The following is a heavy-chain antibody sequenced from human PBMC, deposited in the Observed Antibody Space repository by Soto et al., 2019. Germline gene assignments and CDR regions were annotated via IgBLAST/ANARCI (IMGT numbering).Heavy chain of an antibody. CDR3: ARDRYYGSGTYYNFYSGMDV. CDR1: GGSINSGDYY. Sequence: SETLSLTCTVSGGSINSGDYYWTGVRQPPGKGLEWIGNIFHSGSTYYTPSLQSRVTISLDTSKNHFSLKLSSVTPADTAVYYCARDRYYGSGTYYNFYSGMDVWGQGTTVTVSS. CDR2: IFHSGST. D-gene: IGHD3-10*01. J-gene: IGHJ6*02. V-gene: IGHV4-30-4*01.